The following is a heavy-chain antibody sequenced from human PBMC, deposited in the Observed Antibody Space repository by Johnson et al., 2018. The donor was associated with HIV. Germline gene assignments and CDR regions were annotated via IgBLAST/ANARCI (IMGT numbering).Heavy chain of an antibody. CDR1: GFTFSSYW. Sequence: QVQLVESGGGLVQPGGSLRLSCAASGFTFSSYWMSWVRQAPGKGLEWVAVISYDGSNTYYADYVKGRFTIYRENSKNTLYLQMNNLSPEDTALYYCARAPSVGADDALDMWGQGTMVTVSS. CDR2: ISYDGSNT. J-gene: IGHJ3*02. V-gene: IGHV3-30-3*01. CDR3: ARAPSVGADDALDM. D-gene: IGHD1-26*01.